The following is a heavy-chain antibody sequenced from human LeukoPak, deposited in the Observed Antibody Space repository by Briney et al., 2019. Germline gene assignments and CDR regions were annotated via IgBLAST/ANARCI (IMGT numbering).Heavy chain of an antibody. Sequence: ASVKVSCKASGYTFTGYDINWVRQATGQGLEWMGWMNPNSGNTGYAQKFQGRVTMTRNTSISTAYMELSSLRSEDTAVYYCASGAGGSGWDDAFDIWGQGTMVTVSS. CDR3: ASGAGGSGWDDAFDI. V-gene: IGHV1-8*01. D-gene: IGHD6-19*01. CDR2: MNPNSGNT. J-gene: IGHJ3*02. CDR1: GYTFTGYD.